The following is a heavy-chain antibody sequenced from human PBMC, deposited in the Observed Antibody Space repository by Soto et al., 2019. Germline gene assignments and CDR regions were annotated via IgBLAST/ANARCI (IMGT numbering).Heavy chain of an antibody. CDR3: ARDWGSPSRGTRWFSVADI. Sequence: PGGSLRLSCAASGFTFSSYWMSWVRQAPGRGLEWVANIKQDGSEKYYVDSVKGRFTISRDNAKNSLYLQMNSLRAEDTAVYYCARDWGSPSRGTRWFSVADIWGQGTMVTV. CDR2: IKQDGSEK. CDR1: GFTFSSYW. J-gene: IGHJ3*02. V-gene: IGHV3-7*01. D-gene: IGHD2-15*01.